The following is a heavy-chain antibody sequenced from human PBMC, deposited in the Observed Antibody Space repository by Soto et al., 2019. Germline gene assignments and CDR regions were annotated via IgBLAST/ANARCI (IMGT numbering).Heavy chain of an antibody. J-gene: IGHJ4*02. CDR1: GDSISSSTYY. CDR2: VSYSGST. V-gene: IGHV4-39*01. D-gene: IGHD3-3*01. Sequence: SETLCLTCTVSGDSISSSTYYWGWIRQPPGKGLEWIGSVSYSGSTYYNPPLKSRLTISVDTSKNQFSLKVNSVSAADTAVYFCARGHGGITVFGAPGHFDYWGQGTLVTVSS. CDR3: ARGHGGITVFGAPGHFDY.